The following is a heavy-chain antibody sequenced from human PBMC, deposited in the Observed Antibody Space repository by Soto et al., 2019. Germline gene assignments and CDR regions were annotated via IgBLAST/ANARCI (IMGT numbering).Heavy chain of an antibody. CDR2: INPKNDDT. CDR3: ARDDTGANFGS. Sequence: QVQLVQSGAEVKKPGASVRVSCKAFGYRFINFYLHWVRQAPGQGLEWMGWINPKNDDTNYAQKFQGRVTMTRDTSISEAYMELSGLNSGDTAVYYCARDDTGANFGSWGQGTLVTV. D-gene: IGHD2-8*02. V-gene: IGHV1-2*02. J-gene: IGHJ4*02. CDR1: GYRFINFY.